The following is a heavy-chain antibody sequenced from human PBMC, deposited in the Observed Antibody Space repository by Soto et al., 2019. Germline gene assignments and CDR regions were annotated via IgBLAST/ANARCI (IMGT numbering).Heavy chain of an antibody. V-gene: IGHV4-31*02. CDR2: IHFSGET. CDR3: ARDQGGDLDY. J-gene: IGHJ4*02. Sequence: WTWIRQHPGKALEWMGHIHFSGETNYNPSLMGRLTMSIDTSTNQFSLNLAAATAADTAMYYCARDQGGDLDYWGQGTLVTVSS. D-gene: IGHD2-21*01.